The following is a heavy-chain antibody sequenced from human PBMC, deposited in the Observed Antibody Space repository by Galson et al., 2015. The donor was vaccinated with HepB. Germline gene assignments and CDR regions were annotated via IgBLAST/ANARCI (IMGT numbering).Heavy chain of an antibody. V-gene: IGHV6-1*01. D-gene: IGHD6-19*01. CDR3: ARAPGIAVAGIIVAFDI. Sequence: CAISGDSVSSNSAAWNWIRQSPSRGLEWLGRTYYRSKWYNDYAVSVESRITINPDTSKNQFSLQLNSVTPEDTAVYYCARAPGIAVAGIIVAFDIWGQGTMATVS. J-gene: IGHJ3*02. CDR1: GDSVSSNSAA. CDR2: TYYRSKWYN.